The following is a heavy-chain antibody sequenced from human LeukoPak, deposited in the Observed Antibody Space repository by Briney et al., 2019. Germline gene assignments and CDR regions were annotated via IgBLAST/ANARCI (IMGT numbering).Heavy chain of an antibody. CDR3: ARDRYSSGWYDVDY. D-gene: IGHD6-19*01. V-gene: IGHV3-48*02. J-gene: IGHJ4*02. Sequence: GGSLRLSCAASRFTFNNCVIHRVRQAPGKGLEWVSYISSSSSTIYYADSVKGRFTISRDNAKNSLYLQMNSLRDEDTAVYYCARDRYSSGWYDVDYWGQGTLVTVSS. CDR2: ISSSSSTI. CDR1: RFTFNNCV.